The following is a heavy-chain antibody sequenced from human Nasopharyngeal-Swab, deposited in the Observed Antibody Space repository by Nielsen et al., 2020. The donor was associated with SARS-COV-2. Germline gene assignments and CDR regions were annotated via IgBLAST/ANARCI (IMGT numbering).Heavy chain of an antibody. D-gene: IGHD3-9*01. J-gene: IGHJ6*02. CDR3: VRDSYYDILTGRDYYYYYGMDV. CDR1: GFTFSSYW. Sequence: GGSLRLSCAASGFTFSSYWMSWVRQAPGKGLEWVANIKQDGSEKYYVDSVKGRFTISRDNAKNSLYLQMNSLRAEDTAVYYCVRDSYYDILTGRDYYYYYGMDVWGQGTTVTVSS. CDR2: IKQDGSEK. V-gene: IGHV3-7*01.